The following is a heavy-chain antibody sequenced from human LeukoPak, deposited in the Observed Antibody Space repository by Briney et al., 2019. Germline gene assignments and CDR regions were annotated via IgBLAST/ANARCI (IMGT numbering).Heavy chain of an antibody. CDR3: TGDYDDYEGAMDV. D-gene: IGHD4-17*01. Sequence: PSETLSLTCTVSGGSIRTFYWSWIRQPPGKGLEWIGFVYHSGITNYNPSLKSRVTISVDTSKNQCSLKLSSVTAADTAVYYCTGDYDDYEGAMDVWGQGTTVTVSS. V-gene: IGHV4-59*08. J-gene: IGHJ6*02. CDR1: GGSIRTFY. CDR2: VYHSGIT.